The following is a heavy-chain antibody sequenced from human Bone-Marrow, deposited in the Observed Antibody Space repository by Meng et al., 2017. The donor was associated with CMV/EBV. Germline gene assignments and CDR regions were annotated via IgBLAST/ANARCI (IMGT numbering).Heavy chain of an antibody. CDR3: ARDRGGNEYFQH. CDR1: GFTFSSYA. CDR2: INSDGSST. D-gene: IGHD3-16*01. V-gene: IGHV3-74*01. Sequence: GESLKISCAASGFTFSSYAMSWVRQAPGKGLVWVSRINSDGSSTSYADSVKGRFTISRDNAKNTLYLQMNSLRAEDTAVYYCARDRGGNEYFQHWGQGTLVTVSS. J-gene: IGHJ1*01.